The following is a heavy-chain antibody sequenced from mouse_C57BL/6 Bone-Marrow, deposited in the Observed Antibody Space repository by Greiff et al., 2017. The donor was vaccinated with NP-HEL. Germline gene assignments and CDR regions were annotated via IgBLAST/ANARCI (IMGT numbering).Heavy chain of an antibody. CDR2: FYPRSGNT. Sequence: QVQLQQSGAELARPAASVKLSCKASGYTFTSYGISWVKQRTGQGLEWIGEFYPRSGNTYYNEQFKGKATLTADKSSSTAYMELRSPTSEDSAVYFCARYHCYAMDYWGQGTSVTVSS. J-gene: IGHJ4*01. CDR1: GYTFTSYG. CDR3: ARYHCYAMDY. V-gene: IGHV1-81*01.